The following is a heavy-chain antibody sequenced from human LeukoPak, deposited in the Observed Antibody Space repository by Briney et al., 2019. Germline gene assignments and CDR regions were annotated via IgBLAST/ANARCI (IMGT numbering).Heavy chain of an antibody. CDR2: INPSGGTT. D-gene: IGHD2-15*01. CDR1: GYIFTRYY. Sequence: ASVMVSCKASGYIFTRYYMHWVRQAPGQGLEWMGIINPSGGTTSYAQKFQGRGTMTWDTSTSTVFLDLSSLKSEDTAIYYCARDLIAATGVRPHYFDYWGQGTLVTVSS. V-gene: IGHV1-46*01. CDR3: ARDLIAATGVRPHYFDY. J-gene: IGHJ4*02.